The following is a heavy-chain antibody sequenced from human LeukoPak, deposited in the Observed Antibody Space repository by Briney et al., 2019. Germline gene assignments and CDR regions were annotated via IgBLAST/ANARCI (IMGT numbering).Heavy chain of an antibody. J-gene: IGHJ4*02. CDR2: INPNSGGT. CDR3: ARPRGYSSARIIWAYFDY. Sequence: ASVKVSCKASGYTFTGYYMHWVRQAPGQGVEWMGRINPNSGGTNYAQKFQGRVTMTRDTSISTAYMELSRLRSDDTAVYYCARPRGYSSARIIWAYFDYWGQGTLVTVSS. V-gene: IGHV1-2*06. CDR1: GYTFTGYY. D-gene: IGHD6-19*01.